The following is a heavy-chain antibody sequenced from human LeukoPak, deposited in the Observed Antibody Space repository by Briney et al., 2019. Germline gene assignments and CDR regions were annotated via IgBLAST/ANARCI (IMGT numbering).Heavy chain of an antibody. Sequence: GGSLRLSCTASGFTFGDYAMSWVRQAPGKGLEWVGFIRSKAYGGTTEYAASVKGRFTISRDDSKSIAYLQMHSLKTADTAVFYCTPGYCSGTSCYVLVWGGQGTLFTVS. CDR3: TPGYCSGTSCYVLVW. CDR2: IRSKAYGGTT. CDR1: GFTFGDYA. J-gene: IGHJ4*02. D-gene: IGHD2-2*01. V-gene: IGHV3-49*04.